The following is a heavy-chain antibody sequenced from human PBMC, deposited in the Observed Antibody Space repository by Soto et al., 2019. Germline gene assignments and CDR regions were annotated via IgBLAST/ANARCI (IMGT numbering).Heavy chain of an antibody. Sequence: EVRLLESGGGLEQPGGSLRLSCTTSGFTFDNFAMSWVRQAPGRGLEWVSAISGGGGGKYYADSVKGRFIISRDNSKNTVYLQLNGLRTEDTAVYYCAKDVHYDSSGGLDYWGQGTLVTVS. J-gene: IGHJ4*02. CDR1: GFTFDNFA. D-gene: IGHD3-22*01. CDR2: ISGGGGGK. CDR3: AKDVHYDSSGGLDY. V-gene: IGHV3-23*01.